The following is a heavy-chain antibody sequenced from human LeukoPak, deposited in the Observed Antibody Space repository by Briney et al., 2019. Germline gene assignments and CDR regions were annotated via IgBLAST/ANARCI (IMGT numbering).Heavy chain of an antibody. J-gene: IGHJ4*02. D-gene: IGHD4-23*01. CDR3: ASHTATVVTPAFDY. V-gene: IGHV3-48*03. CDR1: GFTLSSYE. Sequence: GGSLRLSCAASGFTLSSYEMNWVRQAPGKGLEWVSKISSSGSTIYYADSVKGRFTISRDNAKNSLYLQMNSLRAEDTAVYYCASHTATVVTPAFDYWGQGTLVTVSS. CDR2: ISSSGSTI.